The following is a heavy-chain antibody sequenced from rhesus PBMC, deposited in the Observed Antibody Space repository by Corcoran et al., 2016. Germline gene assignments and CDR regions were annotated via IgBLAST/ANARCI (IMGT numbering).Heavy chain of an antibody. J-gene: IGHJ2*01. Sequence: QLQLQESGPGLVKPSETLSVTCAVSGGSISSSYWSWIRQAPGKGLEWIGYIYGSGSTPNYNPSLKSRVPLSVDTSKNQLSLKLSSVTAADTAVYYCARLLKYSNYAFDLWGPGTPITISS. CDR1: GGSISSSY. D-gene: IGHD4-23*01. V-gene: IGHV4-169*01. CDR2: IYGSGSTP. CDR3: ARLLKYSNYAFDL.